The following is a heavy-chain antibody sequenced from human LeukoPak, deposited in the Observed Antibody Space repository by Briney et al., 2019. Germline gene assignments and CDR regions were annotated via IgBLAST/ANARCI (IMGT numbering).Heavy chain of an antibody. CDR3: ARALGSSAYYYLKVDAFDI. V-gene: IGHV3-21*01. Sequence: GGSLRLSCAASGFTFSSYSMNWVRQAPGKGPEWVSSISSSSSYIYYADSLKGRFTISRDNAKRSLFPQMNSLRAEDTAVYFCARALGSSAYYYLKVDAFDIWGQGTMVTVSS. J-gene: IGHJ3*02. D-gene: IGHD3-22*01. CDR2: ISSSSSYI. CDR1: GFTFSSYS.